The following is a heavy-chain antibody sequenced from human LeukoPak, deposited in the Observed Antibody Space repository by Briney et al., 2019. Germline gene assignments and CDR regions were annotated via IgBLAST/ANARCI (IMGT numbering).Heavy chain of an antibody. D-gene: IGHD2-2*01. CDR1: GGTFSSYA. J-gene: IGHJ4*02. CDR2: IIPIFGTA. Sequence: ASVKVSCKASGGTFSSYAISWVRQAPGQGLEWMGGIIPIFGTANYAQKFQGRVTITADESTSTAYMELSSLRSEDTAVYYCAREGSYCSSTSCAYLDYWGQGTLVTVSS. CDR3: AREGSYCSSTSCAYLDY. V-gene: IGHV1-69*13.